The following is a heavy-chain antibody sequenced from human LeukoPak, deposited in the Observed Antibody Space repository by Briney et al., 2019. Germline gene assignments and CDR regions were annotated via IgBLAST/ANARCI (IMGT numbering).Heavy chain of an antibody. D-gene: IGHD2-21*02. CDR2: IRYNGNNQ. CDR3: NTDGVVVTVTSEDYLDY. CDR1: GFTFNNYG. Sequence: GGSLRLSCAASGFTFNNYGMHWVRQAPGKGLEWVAFIRYNGNNQYYADSVKGRFTISRDNSKNTLYLQMNSLKTEDTAVYYCNTDGVVVTVTSEDYLDYWGQGTLVTVSS. J-gene: IGHJ4*02. V-gene: IGHV3-30*02.